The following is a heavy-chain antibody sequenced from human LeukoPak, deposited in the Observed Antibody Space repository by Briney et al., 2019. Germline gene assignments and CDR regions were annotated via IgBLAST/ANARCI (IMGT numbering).Heavy chain of an antibody. CDR2: INPNSGGT. Sequence: GASVKVSCKASGYTFTGYYMHWVRQAPGQGLVWMGWINPNSGGTNYAQKFQGRVTMTRDTSISTAYMELSRLRSDDTAVYYCAREIDCSSTSCYSGNAEYFQHWGQGTLVTVSS. CDR3: AREIDCSSTSCYSGNAEYFQH. D-gene: IGHD2-2*01. CDR1: GYTFTGYY. J-gene: IGHJ1*01. V-gene: IGHV1-2*02.